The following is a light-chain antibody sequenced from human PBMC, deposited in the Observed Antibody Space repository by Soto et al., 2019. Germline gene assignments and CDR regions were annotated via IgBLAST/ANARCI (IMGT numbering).Light chain of an antibody. Sequence: EIVLRQSPGTLSLSPGERATLSCRASQSVSSNLAWYQQKPGQAPRLLIYGASTRATGIPARFSGSGSGTEFTLTISSLQSEDFAVYYCQQRNVWPPVTFGQGTRLEIK. J-gene: IGKJ5*01. CDR2: GAS. CDR1: QSVSSN. V-gene: IGKV3-15*01. CDR3: QQRNVWPPVT.